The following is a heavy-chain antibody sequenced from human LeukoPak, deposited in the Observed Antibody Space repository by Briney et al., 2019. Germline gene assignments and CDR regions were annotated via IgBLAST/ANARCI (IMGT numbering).Heavy chain of an antibody. V-gene: IGHV3-20*04. CDR3: ARAGLYNWNYEGTAYCDY. CDR1: GFTFDDYG. Sequence: PGGSLRLSCAASGFTFDDYGMSWVRQAPGKGLEWVSGINWNGGSTGYADSVKGRFTISRDNAKNSLYLQMNSLRAEDTALYYCARAGLYNWNYEGTAYCDYWGQGTLATVSS. D-gene: IGHD1-7*01. J-gene: IGHJ4*02. CDR2: INWNGGST.